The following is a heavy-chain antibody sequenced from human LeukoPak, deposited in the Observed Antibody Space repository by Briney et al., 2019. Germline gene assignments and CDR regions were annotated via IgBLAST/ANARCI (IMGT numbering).Heavy chain of an antibody. CDR2: ISSSSSYI. D-gene: IGHD5-18*01. V-gene: IGHV3-21*01. CDR1: GFTFSSYS. J-gene: IGHJ4*02. CDR3: ARVRRGRGYSYGYFLDY. Sequence: GGSLRLSCAASGFTFSSYSMNWVRQAPGKGLEWVSSISSSSSYIYYADSVKGRFTISRDNAKNSLYLQMNSLRAEDTAVYYCARVRRGRGYSYGYFLDYWGQGTLVTVSS.